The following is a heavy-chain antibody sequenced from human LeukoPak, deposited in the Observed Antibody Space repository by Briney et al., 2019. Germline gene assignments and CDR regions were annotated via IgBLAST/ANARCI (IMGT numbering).Heavy chain of an antibody. CDR1: GFTFSSYG. Sequence: GGSLRLSCAASGFTFSSYGMHWVRQASGKGLEWVAVISYDGSNKYYADSVKGRFTISRDNSKNTLYLQMNSLRAEDTAVYYCAKDTDSSGLDYWGQGTLVTVSS. V-gene: IGHV3-30*18. D-gene: IGHD6-19*01. CDR2: ISYDGSNK. CDR3: AKDTDSSGLDY. J-gene: IGHJ4*02.